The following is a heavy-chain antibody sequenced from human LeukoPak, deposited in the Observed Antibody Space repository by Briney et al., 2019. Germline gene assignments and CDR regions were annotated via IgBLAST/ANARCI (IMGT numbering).Heavy chain of an antibody. CDR3: ARAGYDYVWGSYRPYYFDY. J-gene: IGHJ4*02. CDR2: ISSSSSYI. CDR1: GFTFSSYS. Sequence: PGGSLRLSCAASGFTFSSYSMNWVRQAPGKGLEWVSSISSSSSYIYYADSVKGRFTISRDNAKNSLYLQMNSLRAEDTAVYYCARAGYDYVWGSYRPYYFDYWGQGTLVTVSS. V-gene: IGHV3-21*01. D-gene: IGHD3-16*02.